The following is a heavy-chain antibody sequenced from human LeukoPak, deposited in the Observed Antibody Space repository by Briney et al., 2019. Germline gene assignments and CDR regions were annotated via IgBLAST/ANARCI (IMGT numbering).Heavy chain of an antibody. V-gene: IGHV3-30*02. CDR1: GFTFSSYG. Sequence: GGSLRLSCAASGFTFSSYGMHWVRQAPGKGLEWVAFIRYDGSNKYYADSVKGRFTISRDNSKNTLYLQMNSLRAEDTAVYYCAKGTRLLDWFDPWGQGTLVTVSS. D-gene: IGHD2-2*01. J-gene: IGHJ5*02. CDR2: IRYDGSNK. CDR3: AKGTRLLDWFDP.